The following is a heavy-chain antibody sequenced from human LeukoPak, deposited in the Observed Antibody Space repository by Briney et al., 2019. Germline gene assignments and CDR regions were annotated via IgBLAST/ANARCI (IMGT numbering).Heavy chain of an antibody. CDR3: ARDAGYGGNSDY. CDR2: INKDGSDK. CDR1: GFTFNMYW. V-gene: IGHV3-7*01. J-gene: IGHJ4*02. D-gene: IGHD4-23*01. Sequence: GGSLRLSCAASGFTFNMYWMTWVREAPGKGLESVAYINKDGSDKYYVDSVKGRFTVSRDNAKNSLYLQMNSLRAEDTAVYYCARDAGYGGNSDYWGQGTLVTVSS.